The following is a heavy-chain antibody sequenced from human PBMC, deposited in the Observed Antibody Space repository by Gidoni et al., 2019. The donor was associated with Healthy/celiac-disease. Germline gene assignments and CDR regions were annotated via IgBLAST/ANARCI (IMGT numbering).Heavy chain of an antibody. CDR3: ARDTRREVGDLDPYSSSWFDY. Sequence: QVQLQESGPGLVKPSETLSLTCTVSGGSISSYSWIWIRQPAGKGLELIGRIYTRGSTNYNPSLKSQVTRSVDTSKNQFSLKLSAVTAADSAVYYFARDTRREVGDLDPYSSSWFDYWGQGTLVTVSS. J-gene: IGHJ4*02. CDR2: IYTRGST. CDR1: GGSISSYS. V-gene: IGHV4-4*07. D-gene: IGHD6-13*01.